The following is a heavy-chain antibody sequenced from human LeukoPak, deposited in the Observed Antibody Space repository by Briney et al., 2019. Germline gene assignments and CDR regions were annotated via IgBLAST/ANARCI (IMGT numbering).Heavy chain of an antibody. V-gene: IGHV3-48*01. J-gene: IGHJ6*03. Sequence: GGSLRLSCAVSGFTLSDFGMNWVRQAPGKGLQWVSYISSNSRTVDYADSVKGRFTISRDNAKNSLYLQMNTLRAEDTAVYYCARVVAAAGYYYYYMDVWGKGTTVTVSS. CDR2: ISSNSRTV. CDR3: ARVVAAAGYYYYYMDV. CDR1: GFTLSDFG. D-gene: IGHD6-13*01.